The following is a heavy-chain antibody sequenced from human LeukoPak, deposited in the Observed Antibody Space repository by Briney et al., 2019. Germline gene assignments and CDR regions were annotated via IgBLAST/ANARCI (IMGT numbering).Heavy chain of an antibody. J-gene: IGHJ4*02. CDR2: IYYIGST. Sequence: SQTLSRTCTVSGGSISSGGYSWSCIRQHPGKGLEWIGYIYYIGSTYYNPSLKNRVTISVDTSKSQFTLKLSSVTAADTAVYYCASGSSGWYFDYWGQGTLVPVSS. CDR3: ASGSSGWYFDY. D-gene: IGHD6-19*01. V-gene: IGHV4-31*03. CDR1: GGSISSGGYS.